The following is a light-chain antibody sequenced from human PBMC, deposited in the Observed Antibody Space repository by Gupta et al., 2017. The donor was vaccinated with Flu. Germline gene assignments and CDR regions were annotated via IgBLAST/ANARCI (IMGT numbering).Light chain of an antibody. CDR2: EYS. CDR1: SNAVASYNV. CDR3: CSYKGGDTWV. Sequence: QSALTQPASVSGSPGQTVTISCTTSNAVASYNVLSWYQQHPGKAPKVILYEYSKRPSGVSDRFSGSKSGNMASLTISGLQAEDEADYYCCSYKGGDTWVFGGGTTLTVL. J-gene: IGLJ3*02. V-gene: IGLV2-23*01.